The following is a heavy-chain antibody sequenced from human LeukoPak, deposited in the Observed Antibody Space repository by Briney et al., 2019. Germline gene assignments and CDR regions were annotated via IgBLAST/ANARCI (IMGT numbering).Heavy chain of an antibody. V-gene: IGHV3-30*04. Sequence: PGRSLRLSCAASGFTFSSYAMHWVRQAPGKGLEWVAVISYDGSNKYYADSVKGRFTISRDNSKNTLYLQMNSLRAEDTAVYYCARERGWSEAFDYWGQGTLVTVSS. J-gene: IGHJ4*02. CDR1: GFTFSSYA. CDR2: ISYDGSNK. CDR3: ARERGWSEAFDY. D-gene: IGHD2-15*01.